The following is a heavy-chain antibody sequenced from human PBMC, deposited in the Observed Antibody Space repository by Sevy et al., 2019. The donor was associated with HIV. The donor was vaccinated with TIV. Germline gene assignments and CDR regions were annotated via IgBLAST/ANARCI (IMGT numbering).Heavy chain of an antibody. D-gene: IGHD2-2*01. V-gene: IGHV3-33*08. J-gene: IGHJ4*02. Sequence: GGSLRLSCVASGFTFSDYGMHWVRQAPGKGLEWVAVIWYDASNKYYSESVKGRFTISRDNSKNTLYLQMNSLRPEDTAIYYCASDHEYCNSDSCYVGFFDNCGPGTLVTVS. CDR3: ASDHEYCNSDSCYVGFFDN. CDR1: GFTFSDYG. CDR2: IWYDASNK.